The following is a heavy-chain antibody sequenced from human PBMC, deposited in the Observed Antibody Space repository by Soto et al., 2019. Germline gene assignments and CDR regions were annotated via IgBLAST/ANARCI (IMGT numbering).Heavy chain of an antibody. J-gene: IGHJ6*02. CDR3: ATTRVGPCSSSICFSGIFDGMDV. Sequence: QVQLVESGGGVVQPGRSLRLSCAASGFTISNYGMHWVRQAPGKGLEWVAVISYDATITYYADSVEGRFTISRDNSKNTLYQQMNRLRTEDTAVYYCATTRVGPCSSSICFSGIFDGMDVWGQGTTVTVSS. CDR2: ISYDATIT. V-gene: IGHV3-30-3*01. D-gene: IGHD2-2*01. CDR1: GFTISNYG.